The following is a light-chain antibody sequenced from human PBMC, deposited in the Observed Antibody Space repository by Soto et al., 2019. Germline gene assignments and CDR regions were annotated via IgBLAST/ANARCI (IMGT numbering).Light chain of an antibody. V-gene: IGLV2-14*01. CDR2: EVR. Sequence: QSVLTQPASVSGSPGQSITIACTGTSSDVGGYTYVSWFQQHPGKAPKLMISEVRNRPSGVSNRFSASKSGNTASLTISGLQSEDEATYYCSSYSSSSTLVFGTGTKVTVL. CDR3: SSYSSSSTLV. CDR1: SSDVGGYTY. J-gene: IGLJ1*01.